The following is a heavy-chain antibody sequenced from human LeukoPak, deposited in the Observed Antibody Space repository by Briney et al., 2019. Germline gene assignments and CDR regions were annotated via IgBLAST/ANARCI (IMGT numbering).Heavy chain of an antibody. Sequence: XAXXXVECIARIYSSGLTNYNPSLKTLLSISVDTSKTQFSLKLTSVTAADTAVYYCARGGKATVVTMWGQGIXX. CDR2: IYSSGLT. CDR3: ARGGKATVVTM. D-gene: IGHD4-23*01. J-gene: IGHJ4*02. V-gene: IGHV4-4*07.